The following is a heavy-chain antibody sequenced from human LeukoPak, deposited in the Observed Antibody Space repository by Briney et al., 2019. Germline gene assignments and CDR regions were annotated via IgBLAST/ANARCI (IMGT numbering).Heavy chain of an antibody. CDR3: ARGRWTATETTYYLDY. V-gene: IGHV1-3*01. D-gene: IGHD4-17*01. Sequence: GASVKVSCKASGYSFSDYAIHWVRQAPGQRLEWMGWINAGNGKTKYSQNFQGRATITRDRSASTAYMELSSLRSEDTSVYYCARGRWTATETTYYLDYWAREPWSPSPQ. CDR1: GYSFSDYA. J-gene: IGHJ4*02. CDR2: INAGNGKT.